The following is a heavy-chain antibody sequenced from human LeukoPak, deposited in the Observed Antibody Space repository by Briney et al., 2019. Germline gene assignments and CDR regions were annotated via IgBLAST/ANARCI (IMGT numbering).Heavy chain of an antibody. CDR3: ARGGLYDYVWGSYRTFDY. D-gene: IGHD3-16*02. Sequence: SETLSLTCTVSGGSISSYYWSWIRQPAGKGLEWIGRIYTSGSTNYNPSLKSRVTISVDTSKNQFSLKLSSVTAADTAVYYCARGGLYDYVWGSYRTFDYWGQGTLVTVSS. V-gene: IGHV4-4*07. J-gene: IGHJ4*02. CDR2: IYTSGST. CDR1: GGSISSYY.